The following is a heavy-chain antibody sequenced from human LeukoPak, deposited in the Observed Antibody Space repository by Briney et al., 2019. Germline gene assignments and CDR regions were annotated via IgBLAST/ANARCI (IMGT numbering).Heavy chain of an antibody. CDR1: GYTFTGYY. J-gene: IGHJ4*02. CDR3: ARDRVGSGWPRPYYFEF. CDR2: INPNTGAT. Sequence: ASVKVSCRPSGYTFTGYYLHWVRQAPGQVFEWMAWINPNTGATMYAQKFEGRVTLSRDTSIDTAYMELTGLRPDDTAVYFCARDRVGSGWPRPYYFEFWGQGTQATVSS. D-gene: IGHD6-19*01. V-gene: IGHV1-2*02.